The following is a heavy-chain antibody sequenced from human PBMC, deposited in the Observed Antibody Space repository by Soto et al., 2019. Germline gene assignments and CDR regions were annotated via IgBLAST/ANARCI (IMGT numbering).Heavy chain of an antibody. CDR3: ARRPTELLYGMDV. J-gene: IGHJ6*04. D-gene: IGHD1-7*01. V-gene: IGHV4-4*02. Sequence: SETLSLTCAVSGGSISSSNWWSWVRQPPGKGLEWIGEIYHSGSTNCNPSLKSRVTISVDKSKNQFYLKLSSVTAADTAVYYCARRPTELLYGMDVWAEATHVTVSS. CDR2: IYHSGST. CDR1: GGSISSSNW.